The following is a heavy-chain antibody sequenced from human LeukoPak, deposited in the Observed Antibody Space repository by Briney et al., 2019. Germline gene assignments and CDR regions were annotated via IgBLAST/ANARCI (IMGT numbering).Heavy chain of an antibody. CDR1: GYTFTSYY. V-gene: IGHV1-46*01. CDR2: INPSGGST. CDR3: ARGAAYYDSSGYYPEAEYFQH. Sequence: GASVKVSCKASGYTFTSYYMHWVRQAPGQGLEWMGIINPSGGSTSYAQKFQGRVTMTRDTSTSTIHMELSSLRSEDTAVYYCARGAAYYDSSGYYPEAEYFQHWGQGTLVTVSS. J-gene: IGHJ1*01. D-gene: IGHD3-22*01.